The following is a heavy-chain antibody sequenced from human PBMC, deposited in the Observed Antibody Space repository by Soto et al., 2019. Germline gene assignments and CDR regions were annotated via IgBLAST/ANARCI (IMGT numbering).Heavy chain of an antibody. V-gene: IGHV3-23*01. CDR3: AKGGITIFGVVIRAPSSPYYYYMDV. Sequence: GGSLRLSCAASGFTFCSYAMSWVRQAPGKGLERVSAISGSGGSTYYADSVKGRFTISRDNSKNTLYLQMNSLRAEDTAVYYCAKGGITIFGVVIRAPSSPYYYYMDVWGKGTTVTVSS. D-gene: IGHD3-3*01. CDR2: ISGSGGST. J-gene: IGHJ6*03. CDR1: GFTFCSYA.